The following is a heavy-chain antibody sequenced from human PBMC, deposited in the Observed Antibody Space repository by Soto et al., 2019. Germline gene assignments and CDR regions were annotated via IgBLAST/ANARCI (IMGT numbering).Heavy chain of an antibody. V-gene: IGHV3-30*18. CDR3: AKDLLHCSGGSCYSTHNYGMDV. CDR2: ISYDGSNK. J-gene: IGHJ6*02. Sequence: PGGSLRLSCAASGFTFSSYCMHWVRQAPGKGLEWVAVISYDGSNKYYADSVKGRFTISRDNSKNTLYLQMNSLRAEDTAVYYCAKDLLHCSGGSCYSTHNYGMDVWGQGTTVTVSS. D-gene: IGHD2-15*01. CDR1: GFTFSSYC.